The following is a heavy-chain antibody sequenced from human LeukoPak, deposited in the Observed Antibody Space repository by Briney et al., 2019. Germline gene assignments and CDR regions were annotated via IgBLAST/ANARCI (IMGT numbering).Heavy chain of an antibody. CDR3: ARDLSSYSSGWYVSRV. V-gene: IGHV1-18*01. J-gene: IGHJ4*02. CDR2: ISAYDGNT. D-gene: IGHD6-19*01. CDR1: GYTFTNYG. Sequence: AASVKVSCKASGYTFTNYGINWVRQAPGQGLEWMGWISAYDGNTKYAQKFQGGVTMTTDTSTTTAYMELRSLRSDDTAVYYCARDLSSYSSGWYVSRVWGQGTLVTVPS.